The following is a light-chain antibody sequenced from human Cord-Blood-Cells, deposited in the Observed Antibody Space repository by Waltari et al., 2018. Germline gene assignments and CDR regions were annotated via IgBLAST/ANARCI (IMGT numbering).Light chain of an antibody. CDR1: TGSIASTH. CDR3: QSYDSSTWV. J-gene: IGLJ3*02. CDR2: ADN. V-gene: IGLV6-57*01. Sequence: NFMLTQPHSVSESPGKTVTISCTRNTGSIASTHVLSYQQRPGRSPTTVIYADNQRPSGVPDRFSGSIDSSSNPASLPISGLKTEDEADYYCQSYDSSTWVFGGGTKLTVL.